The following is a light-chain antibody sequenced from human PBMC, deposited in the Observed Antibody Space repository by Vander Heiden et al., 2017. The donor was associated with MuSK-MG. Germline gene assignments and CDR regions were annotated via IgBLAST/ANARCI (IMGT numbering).Light chain of an antibody. CDR3: QQYNNDSPST. J-gene: IGKJ5*01. V-gene: IGKV1-5*03. CDR2: RAS. Sequence: DIQMTQSPSTLSASVGDRVTITCRASQNINSWLAWFQQKPGKAPQLLIYRASSLESGVPSRFSGSGSGTEFTLTISSLQPDDFATYYCQQYNNDSPSTFGQGTRLEIK. CDR1: QNINSW.